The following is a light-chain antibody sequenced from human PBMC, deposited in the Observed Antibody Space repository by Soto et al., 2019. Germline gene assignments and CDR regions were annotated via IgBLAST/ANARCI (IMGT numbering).Light chain of an antibody. Sequence: ELVLTQSPGTLSLSPWERATLSCRASQSVSNNYLAWYQQKPGQAPRLLIYGASNRATGIPDRFSGSGSGTDFTLTINRLEPEDVALYYCQQKGSSAPITFGQGTRLEIK. CDR1: QSVSNNY. J-gene: IGKJ5*01. CDR2: GAS. V-gene: IGKV3-20*01. CDR3: QQKGSSAPIT.